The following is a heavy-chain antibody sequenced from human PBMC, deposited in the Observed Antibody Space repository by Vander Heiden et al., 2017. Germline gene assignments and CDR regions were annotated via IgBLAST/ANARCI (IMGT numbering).Heavy chain of an antibody. J-gene: IGHJ4*02. V-gene: IGHV3-13*01. D-gene: IGHD6-13*01. CDR1: GFSISSYN. Sequence: EVQLVESGGGLVLPGDSLRLSCAASGFSISSYNMHWVRQGKGKGLEWVSALHSTGDTYYADSVKGRFTISRENAKNSLDLQMNSLRVGDTAMYYCARKMGISPSGAFDYWGQGALVTVSS. CDR2: LHSTGDT. CDR3: ARKMGISPSGAFDY.